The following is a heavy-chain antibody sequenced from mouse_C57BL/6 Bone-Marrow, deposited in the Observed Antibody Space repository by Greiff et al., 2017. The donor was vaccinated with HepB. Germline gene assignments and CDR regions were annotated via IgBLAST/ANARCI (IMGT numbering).Heavy chain of an antibody. D-gene: IGHD2-3*01. V-gene: IGHV3-6*01. CDR1: GYSITSGYY. Sequence: VQLQQSGPGLVKPSQSLSLTCSVTGYSITSGYYWNWIRQFPGNKLEWMGYISYDGSNNYNPSLKNRISITRDTSKNQFFLKLNSVTTEDTATYYCARVGDGYYVYWYFDVWGTGTTVTVSS. CDR2: ISYDGSN. CDR3: ARVGDGYYVYWYFDV. J-gene: IGHJ1*03.